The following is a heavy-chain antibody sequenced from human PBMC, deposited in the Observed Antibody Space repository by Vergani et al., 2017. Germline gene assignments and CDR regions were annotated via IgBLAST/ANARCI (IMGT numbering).Heavy chain of an antibody. J-gene: IGHJ5*02. Sequence: EVHLVESGGGLVQPGGSLRLSCAASGVTFSSYWMSWVRQAPGKGLEWVANIKQVGSEKYYVDSVKARFTISRDNAKNSLYLQMNSLRAEDTAVYYCARDGTSNNTWFAPWGEGTLVTVSS. CDR3: ARDGTSNNTWFAP. CDR1: GVTFSSYW. D-gene: IGHD1-7*01. CDR2: IKQVGSEK. V-gene: IGHV3-7*01.